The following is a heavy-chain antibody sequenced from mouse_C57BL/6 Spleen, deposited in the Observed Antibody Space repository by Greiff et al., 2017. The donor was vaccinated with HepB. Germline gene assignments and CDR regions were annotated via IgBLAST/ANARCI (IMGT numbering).Heavy chain of an antibody. Sequence: EVQLQESGPGLVKPSQSLSLTCSVTGYSIISGYYWNWIRQFPGNKLEWMGYISYDGSNNYNPSLKNRISITRDTSKNQFFLKLNSVTTEDTATYYCAREVVDWYFDVWGTGTTVTVSS. CDR3: AREVVDWYFDV. V-gene: IGHV3-6*01. D-gene: IGHD1-1*01. CDR1: GYSIISGYY. CDR2: ISYDGSN. J-gene: IGHJ1*03.